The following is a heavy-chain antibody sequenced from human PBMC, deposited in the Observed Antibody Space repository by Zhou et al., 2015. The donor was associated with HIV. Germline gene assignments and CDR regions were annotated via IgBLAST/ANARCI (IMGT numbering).Heavy chain of an antibody. D-gene: IGHD3-22*01. CDR1: GYAFTYYA. Sequence: QVLLVQSGAEVKKPGASVKVSCKTSGYAFTYYAISWVRQAPGQRLEWMGGINPLFDIENYAQQFRGRLTITPDKSTNGVYMELTSLRYEDAAVYYCAESSGNYDDAFDIWGQGTKVVVSS. V-gene: IGHV1-69*10. J-gene: IGHJ3*02. CDR2: INPLFDIE. CDR3: AESSGNYDDAFDI.